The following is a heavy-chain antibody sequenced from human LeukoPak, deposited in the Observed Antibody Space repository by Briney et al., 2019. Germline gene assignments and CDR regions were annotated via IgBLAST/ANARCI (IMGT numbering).Heavy chain of an antibody. D-gene: IGHD4-17*01. V-gene: IGHV4-38-2*02. CDR1: GYSISSGYY. CDR2: INHSGST. Sequence: SETLSLTCTVSGYSISSGYYWSWIRQPPGKGLEWIGEINHSGSTNYNPSLKSRVTISVDTSKNQFSLKLSSVTAADTAVYYCARDHSYGDYIPGEAFDFWGRGTTVTVSS. J-gene: IGHJ3*01. CDR3: ARDHSYGDYIPGEAFDF.